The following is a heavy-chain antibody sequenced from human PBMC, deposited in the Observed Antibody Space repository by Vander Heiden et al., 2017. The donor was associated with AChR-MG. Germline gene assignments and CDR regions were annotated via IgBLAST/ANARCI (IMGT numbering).Heavy chain of an antibody. CDR1: GYTFTSYD. Sequence: QVQLVQSGAEVKKPGASVKVSCKASGYTFTSYDINWVRQGTGHGLEWMGSMNPNSGNAGYAQKFQGSVTMTRNTSISTAYMELSSLRSEDTAVYYCATSAVLRFLEWLSFDYWGQGTLVTVSS. V-gene: IGHV1-8*01. CDR2: MNPNSGNA. J-gene: IGHJ4*02. D-gene: IGHD3-3*01. CDR3: ATSAVLRFLEWLSFDY.